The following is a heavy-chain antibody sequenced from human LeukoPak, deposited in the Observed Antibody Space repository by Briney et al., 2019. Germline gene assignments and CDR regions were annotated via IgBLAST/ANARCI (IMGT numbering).Heavy chain of an antibody. D-gene: IGHD3-3*01. J-gene: IGHJ4*02. CDR3: AKSRTYDFWSGYFFDY. CDR1: GFTFSSYA. CDR2: ISGSGGST. V-gene: IGHV3-23*01. Sequence: GGSLRLSCAASGFTFSSYAMSWVRQAPGKGLEWVSAISGSGGSTYYADSVKGRFTISRDNSKNTLYLQMNSLGAEDTAVYYCAKSRTYDFWSGYFFDYWGQGTLVTVSS.